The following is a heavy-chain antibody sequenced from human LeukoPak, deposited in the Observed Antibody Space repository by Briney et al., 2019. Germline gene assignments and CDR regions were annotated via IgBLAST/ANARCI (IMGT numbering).Heavy chain of an antibody. V-gene: IGHV3-23*01. CDR3: ARDLELELPY. D-gene: IGHD1-7*01. CDR1: GFTFSSYA. J-gene: IGHJ4*02. CDR2: IGGLGGST. Sequence: GGSLRLSCAASGFTFSSYAMSWVRQAPGKGLEWVSSIGGLGGSTFYAVSVKGRFTISRDNSKNTLYLQMNSLRAEDTAVYYCARDLELELPYWGQGTLVTVSS.